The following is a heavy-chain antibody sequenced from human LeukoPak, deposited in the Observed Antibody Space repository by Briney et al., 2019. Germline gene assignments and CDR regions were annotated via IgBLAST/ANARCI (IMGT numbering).Heavy chain of an antibody. CDR3: AGAPPLLYSSSSLGAFDI. J-gene: IGHJ3*02. V-gene: IGHV4-59*01. D-gene: IGHD6-13*01. Sequence: PSETLSLTCTVSGGSISSYYLSWIRQPPGKGLEWIGYIYYSGSTNYNPSLRSRVTISVDTSKNQFSLKLNSVTAADTAVYYCAGAPPLLYSSSSLGAFDIWGQGTMVTVSS. CDR2: IYYSGST. CDR1: GGSISSYY.